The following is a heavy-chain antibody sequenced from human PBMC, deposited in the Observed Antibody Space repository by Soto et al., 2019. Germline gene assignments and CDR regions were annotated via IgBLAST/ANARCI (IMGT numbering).Heavy chain of an antibody. CDR2: ISGSSSTT. CDR3: ASHGYNSGWAFDY. CDR1: GITFSSYT. J-gene: IGHJ4*02. Sequence: GGSLRLSCAASGITFSSYTMNWVRQAPGRGLEWVSYISGSSSTTYYADSVRGRFTISRDNAKNSLYLQMNSLRAEDTAVYYCASHGYNSGWAFDYWGQGTLVTVSS. V-gene: IGHV3-48*01. D-gene: IGHD6-19*01.